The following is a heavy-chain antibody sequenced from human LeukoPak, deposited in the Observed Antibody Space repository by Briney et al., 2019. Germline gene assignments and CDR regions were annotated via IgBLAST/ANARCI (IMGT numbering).Heavy chain of an antibody. J-gene: IGHJ4*02. CDR1: GFTFSSYE. CDR3: AKSMLLWFGELFASPTPDY. V-gene: IGHV3-48*03. D-gene: IGHD3-10*01. Sequence: GGSLRLSCAASGFTFSSYEMNWVRQAPGKGLEWVASISSSGSTIYYADSVKDRFSLPRDNAKNSLYLQMNSLRAEDTAVYYCAKSMLLWFGELFASPTPDYWGQGTLVTVSS. CDR2: ISSSGSTI.